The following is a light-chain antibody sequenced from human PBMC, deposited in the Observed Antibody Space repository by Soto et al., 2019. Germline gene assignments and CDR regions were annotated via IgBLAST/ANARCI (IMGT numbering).Light chain of an antibody. Sequence: QSALTQPASVSGSPGQSITISCTGTSSDVGVYNSVSWYQQHPGKAPKLMIYEVSNRPSGLSNRFSASKSGNTASLTISGLQAEDEADYYCSSYTSSSTLVFGTGTQLTVL. CDR1: SSDVGVYNS. J-gene: IGLJ7*01. V-gene: IGLV2-14*01. CDR3: SSYTSSSTLV. CDR2: EVS.